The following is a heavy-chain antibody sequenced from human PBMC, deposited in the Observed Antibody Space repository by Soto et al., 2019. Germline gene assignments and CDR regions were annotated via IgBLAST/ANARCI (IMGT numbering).Heavy chain of an antibody. CDR1: GFTFSSYA. V-gene: IGHV3-30-3*01. Sequence: GGSLRLSCAASGFTFSSYAMHWVRQAPGKGLEWVAVISYDGSNKYYADSVKGRFTISRDNSKNTLYLQMNSLRAEDTAVYYCARDRIRVGATYYGMDVWGQGTTVTVSS. CDR3: ARDRIRVGATYYGMDV. J-gene: IGHJ6*02. D-gene: IGHD1-26*01. CDR2: ISYDGSNK.